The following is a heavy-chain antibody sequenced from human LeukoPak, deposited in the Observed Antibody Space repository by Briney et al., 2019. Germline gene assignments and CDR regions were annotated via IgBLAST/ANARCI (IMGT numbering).Heavy chain of an antibody. V-gene: IGHV3-64*01. J-gene: IGHJ4*02. D-gene: IGHD2-2*01. CDR1: GFTFGSYC. Sequence: GGSLSISCLAAGFTFGSYCRSLGRRPGGKVLEFGSVISGNSVSTHYATSVKGRFTISRDNSKNTLYLQMGSLRAEDMAVYYCARDASDIVVVPAAVGPFDLWGQGTLVTVSS. CDR2: ISGNSVST. CDR3: ARDASDIVVVPAAVGPFDL.